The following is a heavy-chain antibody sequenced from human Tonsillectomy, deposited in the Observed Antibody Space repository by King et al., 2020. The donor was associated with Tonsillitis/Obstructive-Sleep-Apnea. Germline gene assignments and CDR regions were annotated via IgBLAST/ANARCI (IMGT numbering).Heavy chain of an antibody. CDR1: GFTFSSYA. CDR3: ARDSDAGYSSSSSYWYFDL. V-gene: IGHV3-30*01. CDR2: ISYDGSTK. J-gene: IGHJ2*01. Sequence: VQLVEAGGGVVQPGRSLRLSCAASGFTFSSYAMPLVRPAPGKGLEWVAVISYDGSTKSYADSVKGRFTISRDNSKNTLYLQMNSLRAEDTAVYYCARDSDAGYSSSSSYWYFDLWGRGTLVTVSS. D-gene: IGHD6-6*01.